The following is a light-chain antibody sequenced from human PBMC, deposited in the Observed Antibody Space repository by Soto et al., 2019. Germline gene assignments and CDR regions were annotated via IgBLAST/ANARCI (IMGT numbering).Light chain of an antibody. CDR2: DAS. CDR3: QQSSNWPLT. CDR1: QSVSSC. J-gene: IGKJ4*01. V-gene: IGKV3-11*01. Sequence: EIVLTQSPATLSLSPGERATLSCRASQSVSSCLAWYQQKPGQAPRLLIYDASNRATGIPARFSGSGSVTDFTLTISSLEPEDFAVYYCQQSSNWPLTFGGGTKVEIK.